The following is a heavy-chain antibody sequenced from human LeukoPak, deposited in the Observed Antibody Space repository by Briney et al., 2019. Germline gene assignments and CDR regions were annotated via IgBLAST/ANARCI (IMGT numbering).Heavy chain of an antibody. J-gene: IGHJ3*02. D-gene: IGHD3-22*01. CDR2: IYYSGST. Sequence: SETLSLTCTVSGGSISSSSYYWGWIRQPPGKGLEWIGSIYYSGSTYYNPSLKSRVTISVDTSKNQFSLKLSSVTAADTAVYYCARTMIVVVISNVAFDIWGQGTMVTVSS. CDR3: ARTMIVVVISNVAFDI. V-gene: IGHV4-39*01. CDR1: GGSISSSSYY.